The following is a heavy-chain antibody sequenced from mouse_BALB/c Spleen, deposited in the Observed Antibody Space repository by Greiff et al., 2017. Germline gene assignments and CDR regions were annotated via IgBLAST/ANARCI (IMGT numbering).Heavy chain of an antibody. CDR3: ASWEAMDY. CDR2: IDTSDSYT. Sequence: QVQLQQPGAELVMPGASVKMSCKASGYTFTDYWMHWVKQRPGQGLEWIGAIDTSDSYTSYNQKFKGKATLTVDESSSTAYMQLSSLTSEDSAVYYCASWEAMDYWGQGTSVTVSS. V-gene: IGHV1-69*01. D-gene: IGHD4-1*01. J-gene: IGHJ4*01. CDR1: GYTFTDYW.